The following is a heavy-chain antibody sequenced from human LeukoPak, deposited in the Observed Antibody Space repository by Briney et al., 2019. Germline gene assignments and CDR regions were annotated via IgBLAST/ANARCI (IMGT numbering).Heavy chain of an antibody. Sequence: GASVKVSCKASGGTFSSYAISWVRQAPGQGLEWMGGIISIFGTANYAQKFQGRVTITTDESTSTAYMELSSLRSEDTAVYYCARGSGSSSSGYYYYYYMDVWGKGTTVTVSS. CDR3: ARGSGSSSSGYYYYYYMDV. J-gene: IGHJ6*03. V-gene: IGHV1-69*05. D-gene: IGHD6-6*01. CDR2: IISIFGTA. CDR1: GGTFSSYA.